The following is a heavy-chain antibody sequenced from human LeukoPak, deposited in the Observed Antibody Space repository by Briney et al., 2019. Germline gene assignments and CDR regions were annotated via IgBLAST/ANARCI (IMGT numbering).Heavy chain of an antibody. J-gene: IGHJ4*02. Sequence: GGSLRLSCAVSGFTFSSYAMSWVRQAPGKGLEWVSAISGSGGSTYYADSVKGRFTISRDNSKNTLYLQMNSLRAEDTAVYYCAKAHYYDSSGYSDYWGQGTLVTVSS. CDR2: ISGSGGST. D-gene: IGHD3-22*01. CDR1: GFTFSSYA. CDR3: AKAHYYDSSGYSDY. V-gene: IGHV3-23*01.